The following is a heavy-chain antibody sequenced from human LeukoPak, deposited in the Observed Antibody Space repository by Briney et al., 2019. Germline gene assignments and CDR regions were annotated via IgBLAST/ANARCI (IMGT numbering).Heavy chain of an antibody. D-gene: IGHD3-10*01. CDR1: GFTFSSYA. CDR2: ISFDGSN. CDR3: ARGFGSGSYLIDH. Sequence: GGSLRLSCAASGFTFSSYAMHWVRQAPGKGLEWVASISFDGSNNYADSVKGRFTISRNNSKNTLYLQMNSLRTEDTAVYYCARGFGSGSYLIDHWGQGTLVTVSS. V-gene: IGHV3-30-3*01. J-gene: IGHJ4*02.